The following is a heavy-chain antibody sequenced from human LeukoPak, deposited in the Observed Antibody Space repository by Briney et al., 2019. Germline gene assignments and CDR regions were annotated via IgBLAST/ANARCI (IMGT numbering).Heavy chain of an antibody. V-gene: IGHV4-61*02. CDR3: ARYSNYEGWFDP. CDR1: GGSISSGSYY. J-gene: IGHJ5*02. CDR2: IYTSGST. Sequence: SETLSLTCTVSGGSISSGSYYWSWIRQPAGKGLEWIGRIYTSGSTNYNPSLKSRVTMSVDTSKNQFSLKLSSVTAADTAVYYCARYSNYEGWFDPWGQGTLVTVSS. D-gene: IGHD4-11*01.